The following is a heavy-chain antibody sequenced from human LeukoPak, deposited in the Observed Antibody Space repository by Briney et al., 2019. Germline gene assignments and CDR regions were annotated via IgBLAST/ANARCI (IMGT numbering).Heavy chain of an antibody. CDR2: VFSSGRT. CDR1: GDSFSSGGY. D-gene: IGHD3-22*01. J-gene: IGHJ5*02. Sequence: SETLSHTCTVSGDSFSSGGYSWIRQLPGMGLEWIGYVFSSGRTYYNASLKSRVTISLDTSKNQFSLRLSSVTAADTAVYYCARARTQYSDGSGLNWFDPWGQGTLVTVSS. V-gene: IGHV4-31*03. CDR3: ARARTQYSDGSGLNWFDP.